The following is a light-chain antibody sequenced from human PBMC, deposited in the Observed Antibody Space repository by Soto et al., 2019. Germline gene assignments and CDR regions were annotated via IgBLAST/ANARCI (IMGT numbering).Light chain of an antibody. J-gene: IGKJ2*01. CDR2: GAS. CDR1: QSVSSSY. Sequence: EIVLTQSPGTLSLSPGERATLSCRASQSVSSSYLAWYQKKPGQAPRLLIYGASSRATGIPDRFSGSGSGTDFTLTISRLEPEDFAVYYCQQYGGSPLYTFSQETKLEIK. CDR3: QQYGGSPLYT. V-gene: IGKV3-20*01.